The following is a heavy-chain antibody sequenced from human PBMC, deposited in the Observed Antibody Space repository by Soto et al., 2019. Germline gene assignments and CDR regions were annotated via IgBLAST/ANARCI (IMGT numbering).Heavy chain of an antibody. Sequence: PSETLSLTCTVSGGSISSSSYYWGWIRQPPGKGLEWIGSIYYSGSTYYNPSLKSRVTISVDTSKNQFSLKLSSVTAADTAVYYCARHYIGDRSTTEISFLSWGQGLMIPSPQ. J-gene: IGHJ3*01. D-gene: IGHD2-15*01. CDR3: ARHYIGDRSTTEISFLS. V-gene: IGHV4-39*01. CDR2: IYYSGST. CDR1: GGSISSSSYY.